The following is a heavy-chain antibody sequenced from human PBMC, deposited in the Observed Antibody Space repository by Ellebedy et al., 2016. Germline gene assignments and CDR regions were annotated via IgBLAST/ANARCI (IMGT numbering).Heavy chain of an antibody. CDR2: ISYDGSNK. Sequence: GESLKISXAASGFTFSSYGMHWVRQAPGKGLEWVAVISYDGSNKKYADSVKGRFTISRDNSKNSLYLQMNSLRAEDTALYYCAKDIRFVGSGSYYYGMDVWGQGTTVTVSS. J-gene: IGHJ6*02. CDR3: AKDIRFVGSGSYYYGMDV. V-gene: IGHV3-30*18. D-gene: IGHD3-10*01. CDR1: GFTFSSYG.